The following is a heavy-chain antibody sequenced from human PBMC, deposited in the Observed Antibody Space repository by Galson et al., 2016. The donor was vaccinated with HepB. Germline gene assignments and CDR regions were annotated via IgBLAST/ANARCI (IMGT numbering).Heavy chain of an antibody. CDR1: GYSFTTYL. CDR2: IDPLKSYT. J-gene: IGHJ4*02. CDR3: ARLKATIAATGSVGDY. Sequence: QSGAEVKKPGESLRISCKGSGYSFTTYLITWVRQMPGKGLEWMGTIDPLKSYTDYSPSFQGHVTISIDKSLSTAYLQWSSLKASDTAMYYCARLKATIAATGSVGDYWGQGTLVTVSS. D-gene: IGHD6-13*01. V-gene: IGHV5-10-1*01.